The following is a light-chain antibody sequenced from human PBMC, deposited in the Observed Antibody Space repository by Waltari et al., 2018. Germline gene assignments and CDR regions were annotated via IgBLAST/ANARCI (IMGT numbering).Light chain of an antibody. CDR3: QQYGSSRT. V-gene: IGKV3-20*01. CDR2: GAS. J-gene: IGKJ4*01. CDR1: QSVSSSY. Sequence: EIVLTQSPGPPSLSPGESATLPCRASQSVSSSYLAWYQQKPGQAPRLLIYGASSRATGIPDRFSGSGSGTDFTLTISRLEPEDFAVYYCQQYGSSRTFGGGTKVEIK.